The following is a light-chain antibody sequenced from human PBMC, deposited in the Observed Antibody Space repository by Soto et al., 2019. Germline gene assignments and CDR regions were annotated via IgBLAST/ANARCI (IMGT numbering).Light chain of an antibody. CDR1: SSDVGSYNL. CDR3: SSYAGSTSVI. V-gene: IGLV2-23*01. CDR2: EGT. Sequence: QSALTQPASVSGSPGQSITISCTGTSSDVGSYNLVSWYQQHPGKAPKLMIYEGTKRPSGVSTRFSGSKSGNTASLTISGLQAEDEADYYCSSYAGSTSVIFGGGTKVTVL. J-gene: IGLJ2*01.